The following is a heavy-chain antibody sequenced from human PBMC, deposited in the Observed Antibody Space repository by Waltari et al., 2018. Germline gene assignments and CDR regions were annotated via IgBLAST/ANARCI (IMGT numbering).Heavy chain of an antibody. D-gene: IGHD6-13*01. Sequence: QVQLVQSGAEVKKPGASVKVSCKASGYTFTGYYMHWVRQAPGQGLEWMGWINPNSGGTNDAQKFQGRVTMTRDTSISTAYMELSRLRSDDTAVYYCARDGVAAAGLYYYYYMDVWGKGTTVTVSS. CDR3: ARDGVAAAGLYYYYYMDV. CDR1: GYTFTGYY. V-gene: IGHV1-2*02. CDR2: INPNSGGT. J-gene: IGHJ6*03.